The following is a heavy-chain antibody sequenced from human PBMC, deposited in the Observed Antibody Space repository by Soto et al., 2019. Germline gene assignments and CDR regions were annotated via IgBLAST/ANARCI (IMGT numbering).Heavy chain of an antibody. J-gene: IGHJ4*02. Sequence: GASVKVSCKASGYTFTGYYMHWVRQAPGQGLEWMGWINPNSGGTNYAQKFQGWVTMTRDTSISTAYMELSRLRSDDTAVYYCARSMGGSWTYYFDYWGQGTLVTVSS. D-gene: IGHD6-13*01. CDR1: GYTFTGYY. V-gene: IGHV1-2*04. CDR3: ARSMGGSWTYYFDY. CDR2: INPNSGGT.